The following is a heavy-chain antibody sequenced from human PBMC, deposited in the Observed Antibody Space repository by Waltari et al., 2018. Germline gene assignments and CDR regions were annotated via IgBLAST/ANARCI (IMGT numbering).Heavy chain of an antibody. CDR2: IYGNSGST. CDR1: GGSISGGYG. CDR3: ARDPIGSPYNRFDV. V-gene: IGHV4-61*08. D-gene: IGHD2-2*03. Sequence: QVQLQESGPAVVKPSETLSLTCAVSGGSISGGYGWSWIRQAPGKGLEWIGYIYGNSGSTYYNPSLKIRVTISKDTSNNQFSLKLRSVTAADTAVYHCARDPIGSPYNRFDVWGPGVLVTVSS. J-gene: IGHJ5*02.